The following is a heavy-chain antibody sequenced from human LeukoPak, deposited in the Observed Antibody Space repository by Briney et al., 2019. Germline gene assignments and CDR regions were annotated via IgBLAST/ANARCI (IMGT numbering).Heavy chain of an antibody. CDR3: ATRATSGKDTDY. CDR1: GFTFSSYA. V-gene: IGHV3-23*01. D-gene: IGHD2-15*01. CDR2: ISGSGDST. J-gene: IGHJ4*02. Sequence: GGSLRLSCAASGFTFSSYAMSWVRQAPGKGLEWVSAISGSGDSTYYADSVKGRFTISRDNSKNTLHLQVNGLRAADTAVYHCATRATSGKDTDYWGQGTLVTVSS.